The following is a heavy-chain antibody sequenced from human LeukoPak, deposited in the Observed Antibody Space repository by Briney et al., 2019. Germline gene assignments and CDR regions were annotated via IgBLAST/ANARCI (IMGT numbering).Heavy chain of an antibody. V-gene: IGHV1-2*02. CDR2: INPNSGGT. Sequence: ASVKVSCKASGYTFTGYYMHWVRQAPGQGLEWTGWINPNSGGTNYAQKFQGRVTMTRDTSISTTYMELSRLRSDDTAVYYCARAQGDYVWGSYRYRTGFDYWGQGTLVTVSS. J-gene: IGHJ4*02. D-gene: IGHD3-16*02. CDR3: ARAQGDYVWGSYRYRTGFDY. CDR1: GYTFTGYY.